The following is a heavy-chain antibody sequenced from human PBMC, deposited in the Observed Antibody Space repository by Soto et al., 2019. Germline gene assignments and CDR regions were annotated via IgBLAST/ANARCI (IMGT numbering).Heavy chain of an antibody. CDR1: GGSISSSSYY. J-gene: IGHJ6*02. V-gene: IGHV4-39*07. Sequence: TSETLSLTCTVSGGSISSSSYYWGWIRQPPGKGLEWIGSIYYSGSTYYNPSLKSRVTISVDTSKNQFSLKLRSEDTAVYYCARDCILTGLGDYYYGMDVWGQGTTVTSP. CDR3: ARDCILTGLGDYYYGMDV. CDR2: IYYSGST. D-gene: IGHD3-9*01.